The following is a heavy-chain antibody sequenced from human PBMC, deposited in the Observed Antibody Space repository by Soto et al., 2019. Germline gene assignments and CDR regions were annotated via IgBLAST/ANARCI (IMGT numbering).Heavy chain of an antibody. D-gene: IGHD2-15*01. Sequence: QVQLVQSGTEVKKPGSSVKVSCKTSGGSLSTSPISWVRQAPGQGLEWMGGTGSGTGPGNHAQKFQGRLTVTADKSTGTVYMELTNLSSEDTAVYYCARRDSGGFFRFFDSWGQGTLVTVSS. J-gene: IGHJ4*02. CDR2: TGSGTGPG. CDR1: GGSLSTSP. V-gene: IGHV1-69*06. CDR3: ARRDSGGFFRFFDS.